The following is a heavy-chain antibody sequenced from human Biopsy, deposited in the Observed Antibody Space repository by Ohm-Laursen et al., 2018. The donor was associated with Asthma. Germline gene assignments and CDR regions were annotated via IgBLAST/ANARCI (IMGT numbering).Heavy chain of an antibody. CDR1: GGTFNTYV. CDR2: INSVFGTT. CDR3: ARKAGSCISRTCYSLDF. Sequence: VASVKVSCNSLGGTFNTYVIGWGRQAPGQGLEWMGGINSVFGTTTYPQKFQDRVTITADDSTSTVYMELSSLRSEDTAVYYCARKAGSCISRTCYSLDFWGRGTLVTVSS. J-gene: IGHJ4*02. D-gene: IGHD2-2*01. V-gene: IGHV1-69*13.